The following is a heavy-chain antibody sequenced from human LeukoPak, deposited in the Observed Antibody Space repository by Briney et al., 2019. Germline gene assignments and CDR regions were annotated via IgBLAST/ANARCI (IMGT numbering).Heavy chain of an antibody. V-gene: IGHV4-61*01. CDR2: IYYSGST. CDR3: ARSVSNYGSDYFDY. D-gene: IGHD4-17*01. Sequence: SETLSLTCTVSGGSVNSGSYYWSWIRQPPGKGLEWIGYIYYSGSTNYNPSLKSRVTISVDTSKNQFSLKLSSVTAADTAVYYCARSVSNYGSDYFDYWGQGTLVTVSS. CDR1: GGSVNSGSYY. J-gene: IGHJ4*02.